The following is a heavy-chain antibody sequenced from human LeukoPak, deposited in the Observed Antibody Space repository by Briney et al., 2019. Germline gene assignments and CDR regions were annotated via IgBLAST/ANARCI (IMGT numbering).Heavy chain of an antibody. CDR1: GFIFSSDA. J-gene: IGHJ5*02. D-gene: IGHD1-26*01. CDR2: VSGSGGTT. Sequence: GGSRRLSCAASGFIFSSDAMNWVRQAPGKGLDWVSGVSGSGGTTVYADSVKGRFTISRDNSKNTLYLQMNSLRAEDTAVYYCAKEGAYAALNAWGQGTLVSLSS. CDR3: AKEGAYAALNA. V-gene: IGHV3-23*01.